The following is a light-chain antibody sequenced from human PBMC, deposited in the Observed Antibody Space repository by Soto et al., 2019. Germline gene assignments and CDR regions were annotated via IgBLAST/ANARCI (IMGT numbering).Light chain of an antibody. CDR3: QQYSKEST. J-gene: IGKJ2*01. CDR1: QNVSNW. V-gene: IGKV1-5*03. Sequence: DVEMTQSPSTLPTSIGDRVTINCRASQNVSNWLAWYQQKPGKAPKLLIYKASRLEGGVPSRFSASGSGTDFTLTSNSLQSDDFATYFCQQYSKESTFGQGTKLEIK. CDR2: KAS.